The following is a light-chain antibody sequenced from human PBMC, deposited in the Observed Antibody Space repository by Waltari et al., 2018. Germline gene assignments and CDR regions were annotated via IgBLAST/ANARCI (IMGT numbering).Light chain of an antibody. J-gene: IGKJ4*01. CDR2: WAS. CDR1: PSLLSSPRNRDF. Sequence: DIVMTQSPASLAVSLGERATVNCKSSPSLLSSPRNRDFLALYQHAPGQPPTLLISWASTRESGVPDRFSGSGSGTDFTLTISSLQAEDVAVYYCQQYHSAPLTFGGGTKVEIK. V-gene: IGKV4-1*01. CDR3: QQYHSAPLT.